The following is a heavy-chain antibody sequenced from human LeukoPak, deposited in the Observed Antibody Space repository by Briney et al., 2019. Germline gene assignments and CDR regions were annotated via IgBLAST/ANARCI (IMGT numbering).Heavy chain of an antibody. J-gene: IGHJ5*02. CDR3: AREGTRNYDWFDP. Sequence: GGSLRLSCAASGFTFSSYGMHWVRQAPGKGLEGVAVIWYDGSNKYYADSVKGRFTISRDNSKNTLYLQMNSLRAEDTAVYYCAREGTRNYDWFDPWGQGTLVTVSS. CDR2: IWYDGSNK. V-gene: IGHV3-33*01. D-gene: IGHD1-7*01. CDR1: GFTFSSYG.